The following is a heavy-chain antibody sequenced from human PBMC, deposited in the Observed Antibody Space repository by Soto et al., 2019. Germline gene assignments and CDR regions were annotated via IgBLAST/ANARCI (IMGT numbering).Heavy chain of an antibody. Sequence: AGGSLRLSCAASGITFSSYWMHWVRQAPGQGLVWVSRIVSDGSTTTYADSVKGRFTISRDNAKNTLYLQMNSLRVEDTAVYYCVRDQRTYEYGMDVWGQGTTVTVSS. CDR3: VRDQRTYEYGMDV. D-gene: IGHD3-3*01. CDR2: IVSDGSTT. J-gene: IGHJ6*02. CDR1: GITFSSYW. V-gene: IGHV3-74*01.